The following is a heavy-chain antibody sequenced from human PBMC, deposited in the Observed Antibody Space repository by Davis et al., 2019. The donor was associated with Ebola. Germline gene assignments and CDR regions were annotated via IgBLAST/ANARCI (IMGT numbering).Heavy chain of an antibody. CDR2: INHSGST. CDR1: GGSFSGYY. J-gene: IGHJ5*02. V-gene: IGHV4-34*01. Sequence: SETLSLTCAVYGGSFSGYYWSWIRQPPGKGLEWIGEINHSGSTNYNPSLKSRVTISVDTSKNQFSLKLSSVTAADTAAYYCARQGLAAAGTDRWFDPWGQGTLVTVSS. CDR3: ARQGLAAAGTDRWFDP. D-gene: IGHD6-13*01.